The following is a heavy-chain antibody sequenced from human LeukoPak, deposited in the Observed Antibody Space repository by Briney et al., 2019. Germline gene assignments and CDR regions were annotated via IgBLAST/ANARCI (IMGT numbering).Heavy chain of an antibody. Sequence: SETLSLTCTVSGGSISSSSYYWGWIRQPPGKGLEWIGSIYYSGSTYYNPSLKSRVTISVDTSKNQFSLKLSSVTAADTAVYYCARGAGYYDSSGTDDYWGQGTLVTVSS. CDR1: GGSISSSSYY. CDR3: ARGAGYYDSSGTDDY. J-gene: IGHJ4*02. CDR2: IYYSGST. V-gene: IGHV4-39*07. D-gene: IGHD3-22*01.